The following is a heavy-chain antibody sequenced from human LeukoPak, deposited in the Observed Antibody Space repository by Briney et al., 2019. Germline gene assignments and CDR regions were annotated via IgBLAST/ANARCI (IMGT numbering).Heavy chain of an antibody. Sequence: SETLSLTCAVYGGSFSDYYWSWIRQPPGKGLEWIGEINHSGSTNYNPSLKSRVTISVDTSKNQFSLKLSSVTAADTAVYYCARGRGYCSSTSCPYYYYYMDVWGKGTTVTVSS. V-gene: IGHV4-34*01. D-gene: IGHD2-2*01. J-gene: IGHJ6*03. CDR1: GGSFSDYY. CDR2: INHSGST. CDR3: ARGRGYCSSTSCPYYYYYMDV.